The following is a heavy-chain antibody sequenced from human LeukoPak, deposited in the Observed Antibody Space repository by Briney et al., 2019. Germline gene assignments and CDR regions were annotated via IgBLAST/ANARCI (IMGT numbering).Heavy chain of an antibody. D-gene: IGHD3-22*01. CDR3: ARDYYDSSGHDYFDY. Sequence: PSQTLSLTCTVSGGSISSGSYYWSWIRQPAGKGLEWIGRIYTSGSTNYNPSLKSRVTISVDTSKNQFSLKLSSVTAADTAVYYCARDYYDSSGHDYFDYWGQGTLVTVSS. CDR1: GGSISSGSYY. V-gene: IGHV4-61*02. CDR2: IYTSGST. J-gene: IGHJ4*02.